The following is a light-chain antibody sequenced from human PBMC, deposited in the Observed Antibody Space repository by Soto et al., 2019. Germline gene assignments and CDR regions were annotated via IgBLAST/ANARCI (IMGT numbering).Light chain of an antibody. CDR1: SSDIGGYDY. CDR3: SSFTTSSTWV. J-gene: IGLJ3*02. V-gene: IGLV2-14*01. CDR2: EVI. Sequence: QSALTQPASVSGSPGQSITISCTGTSSDIGGYDYVSWFQQHPGRAPKLLIYEVIKRPSGVSTRFSGSKSGNTASLTISGLQAEDEADFYCSSFTTSSTWVFGGGTKLTVL.